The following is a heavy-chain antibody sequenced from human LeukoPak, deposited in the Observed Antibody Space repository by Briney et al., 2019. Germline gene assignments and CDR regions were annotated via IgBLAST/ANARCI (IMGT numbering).Heavy chain of an antibody. CDR2: IIPIFGTA. CDR1: GGTFSSYA. D-gene: IGHD2-2*01. Sequence: SVKVSCKASGGTFSSYAISWVRQAPGQGLEWMGGIIPIFGTANYAQKFQGRVTITADESTSTACMELSSLRSEDTAVYYCAREEVYCSSTSCYFPWGQGTLVTVSS. V-gene: IGHV1-69*13. J-gene: IGHJ5*02. CDR3: AREEVYCSSTSCYFP.